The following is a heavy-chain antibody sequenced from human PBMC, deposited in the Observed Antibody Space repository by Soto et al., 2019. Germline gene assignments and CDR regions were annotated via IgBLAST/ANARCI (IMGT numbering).Heavy chain of an antibody. D-gene: IGHD6-19*01. V-gene: IGHV3-23*01. CDR1: GFTFDNYA. CDR3: AKGKTTGWYYFDS. J-gene: IGHJ4*02. CDR2: VSARGRDT. Sequence: EVLLLESGGDLAQPGGSLRLSCEASGFTFDNYAMSWVRQAPGKGLEWVAGVSARGRDTYYADSVKDRFTISRDSSKNTLYLQMNSLRAQDTATYYCAKGKTTGWYYFDSWGQGTLVTVSS.